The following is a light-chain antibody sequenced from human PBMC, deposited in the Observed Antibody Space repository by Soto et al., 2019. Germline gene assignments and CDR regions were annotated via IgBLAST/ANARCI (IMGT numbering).Light chain of an antibody. CDR3: QTWDTGIRV. Sequence: QSVLTQSPSASASRGASVKLTCTLSSGHSNYVIAWHQQQPEKGPRYLMKLNSDGSHSKGDGIPDRFSGSSSGAERYLTISSLQSEDEADYYCQTWDTGIRVFGGGTKLTVL. J-gene: IGLJ2*01. CDR2: LNSDGSH. V-gene: IGLV4-69*01. CDR1: SGHSNYV.